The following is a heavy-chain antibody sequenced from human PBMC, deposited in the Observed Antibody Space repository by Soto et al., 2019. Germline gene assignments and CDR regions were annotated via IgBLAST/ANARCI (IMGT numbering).Heavy chain of an antibody. V-gene: IGHV4-39*01. CDR3: ARQVGATTPAFDY. CDR1: GGSISSSSYY. CDR2: IYYSGST. Sequence: SETLSLTCTVSGGSISSSSYYWGWIRQPPGKGLEWIGSIYYSGSTYYNPSLKSRVTISVDTSKNQFSLKLSSVTAADTAVYYCARQVGATTPAFDYWGQGTLVTVSS. J-gene: IGHJ4*02. D-gene: IGHD1-26*01.